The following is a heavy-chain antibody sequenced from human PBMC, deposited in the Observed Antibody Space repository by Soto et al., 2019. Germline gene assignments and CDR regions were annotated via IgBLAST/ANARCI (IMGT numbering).Heavy chain of an antibody. V-gene: IGHV4-39*01. CDR3: AGSLGMYSSSCRNWFDP. CDR1: GGSISSSSYY. J-gene: IGHJ5*02. CDR2: IYYSGST. D-gene: IGHD6-13*01. Sequence: ERLCRTGAVSGGSISSSSYYWGWIRQPPGKGLEWIGSIYYSGSTYYNPSLKSRVTISVDTSKNQFSLKLSSVTAADTAVYYCAGSLGMYSSSCRNWFDPWGQGTLVTVYS.